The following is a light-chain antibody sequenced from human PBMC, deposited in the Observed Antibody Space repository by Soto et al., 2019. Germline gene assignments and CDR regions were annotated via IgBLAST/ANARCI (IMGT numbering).Light chain of an antibody. CDR2: KAS. CDR3: QQYRSFPFT. V-gene: IGKV1-5*03. CDR1: QSVSSS. J-gene: IGKJ5*01. Sequence: DLQMTQSPSTLSASVGDRVSITCRASQSVSSSLAWYQQKPGKAPNLLIYKASILETGVPSRFSGSGSGTTFTLIISSLQPEDFGTYYCQQYRSFPFTFGQGTRLESK.